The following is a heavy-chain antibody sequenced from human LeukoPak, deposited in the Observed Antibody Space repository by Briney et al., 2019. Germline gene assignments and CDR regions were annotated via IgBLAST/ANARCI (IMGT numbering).Heavy chain of an antibody. CDR1: GGSIRSYY. CDR3: ARYSGSYLSPFDY. J-gene: IGHJ4*02. CDR2: IYYRGST. D-gene: IGHD1-26*01. Sequence: SETVSLTCTVSGGSIRSYYWSWIRQPPGKGLEWIGYIYYRGSTNYNPSLKSRVTMSVDTSKNQFSLKLTSVTAADTAVYYCARYSGSYLSPFDYWGQGTLATVYS. V-gene: IGHV4-59*08.